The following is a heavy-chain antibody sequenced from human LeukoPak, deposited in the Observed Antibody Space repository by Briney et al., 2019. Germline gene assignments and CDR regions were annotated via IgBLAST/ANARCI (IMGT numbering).Heavy chain of an antibody. CDR2: ISGSGGST. V-gene: IGHV3-23*01. CDR3: AKDPRWIVVAGTLDY. J-gene: IGHJ4*02. Sequence: GGSLRLSCAASGFTFSSYAMSWVRQAPGKGLEWVSAISGSGGSTYYADSVKGRFTISGDNSKNTLYLQMNSLRAEDTAVYYCAKDPRWIVVAGTLDYWGQGTLVTVSS. D-gene: IGHD6-19*01. CDR1: GFTFSSYA.